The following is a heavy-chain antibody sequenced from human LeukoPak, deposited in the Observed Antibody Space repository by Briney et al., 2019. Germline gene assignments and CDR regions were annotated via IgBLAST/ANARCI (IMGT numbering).Heavy chain of an antibody. D-gene: IGHD3-22*01. CDR3: AKAVGSSGYFSRDAFDI. V-gene: IGHV3-23*01. CDR1: GFTFSSYT. J-gene: IGHJ3*02. CDR2: ISGGGSGT. Sequence: GGSLRLSYAPSGFTFSSYTMNWVRQAPGKGLEWVAVISGGGSGTYYADSVRGRFTISRDNSKNTVYLQMNSLRAEDTAIYYCAKAVGSSGYFSRDAFDIWGQGTMVTVSS.